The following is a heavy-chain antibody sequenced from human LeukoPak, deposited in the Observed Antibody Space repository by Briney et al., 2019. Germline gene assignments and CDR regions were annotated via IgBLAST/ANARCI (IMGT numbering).Heavy chain of an antibody. Sequence: ASVKVSCKASGYTFTSYYMHWVRQAPGQGLEWMGWINPNSGGTNYAQKFQGRVTMTRDTSISTAYMELSRLRSDDTAVYYCGRRGAVAGSYFDYWGQGTLVTVSS. CDR3: GRRGAVAGSYFDY. V-gene: IGHV1-2*02. CDR1: GYTFTSYY. J-gene: IGHJ4*02. CDR2: INPNSGGT. D-gene: IGHD6-19*01.